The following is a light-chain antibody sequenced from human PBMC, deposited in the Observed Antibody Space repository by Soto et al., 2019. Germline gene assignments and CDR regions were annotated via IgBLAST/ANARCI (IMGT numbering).Light chain of an antibody. Sequence: SYELTQPPSVSVSPGQTASITCSGDKLGDKYACWYQQKPGQSPVLVIYQDSKRPSGIPERFSGSNSGNTATLPISGTQAMDEADYYCQAWDSSTHYVFGTGTKLTVL. V-gene: IGLV3-1*01. CDR1: KLGDKY. CDR2: QDS. J-gene: IGLJ1*01. CDR3: QAWDSSTHYV.